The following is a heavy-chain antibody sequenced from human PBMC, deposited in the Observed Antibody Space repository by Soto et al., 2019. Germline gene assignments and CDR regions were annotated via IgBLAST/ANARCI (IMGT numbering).Heavy chain of an antibody. Sequence: SETLSLTCAVYGGSFSGYYWSWIRQPPGKGLEWIGEINHSGSTNYNPSLKSRVTISVDTSKNQFSLKLSSVTAADTAVYYCAREVAATFRGGGTPFDYWGQGTLVTVSS. CDR3: AREVAATFRGGGTPFDY. D-gene: IGHD2-15*01. V-gene: IGHV4-34*01. J-gene: IGHJ4*02. CDR2: INHSGST. CDR1: GGSFSGYY.